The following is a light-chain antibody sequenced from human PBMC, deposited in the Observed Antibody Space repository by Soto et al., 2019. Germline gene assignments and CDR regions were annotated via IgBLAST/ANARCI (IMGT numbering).Light chain of an antibody. V-gene: IGKV3-11*01. CDR1: QSVSTF. Sequence: EIVLTQSPATLSLSPGERAILSCRASQSVSTFLAWFQQKPGQPPRLLIYNASNRTTGIPARFSGSGSGTDFTLTISSLESEDFAVYYRQQRGDWPPITFGQGTRLEI. J-gene: IGKJ5*01. CDR2: NAS. CDR3: QQRGDWPPIT.